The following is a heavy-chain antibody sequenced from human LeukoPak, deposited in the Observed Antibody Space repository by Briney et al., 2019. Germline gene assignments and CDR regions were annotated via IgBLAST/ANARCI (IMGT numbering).Heavy chain of an antibody. V-gene: IGHV4-39*01. CDR3: ARGLIAAAGTWLSNWFDP. CDR2: ICYSGST. CDR1: GGSISSSSYY. J-gene: IGHJ5*02. D-gene: IGHD6-13*01. Sequence: PSETLSLTCTVSGGSISSSSYYWGWIRQPPGKGLEWIGSICYSGSTYYNPSLKSRVTISVDTSKNQFSLKLSSVTAADTAVYYCARGLIAAAGTWLSNWFDPWGQGTLVTVSS.